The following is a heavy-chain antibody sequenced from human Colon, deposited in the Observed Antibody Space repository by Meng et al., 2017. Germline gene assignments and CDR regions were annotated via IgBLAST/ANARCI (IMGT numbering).Heavy chain of an antibody. V-gene: IGHV1-69*01. CDR2: IIPMFPKT. CDR1: GVSFNTYG. Sequence: QVQLVQSGAEVKTPGSSVNVSGKTSGVSFNTYGSNWVRQAPKQGLEWMGGIIPMFPKTNYAQKFEGRLTITADESTSTAYMELSSLRSEDTAVYYCTRGLATIPHFDYWGQGTLVTVSS. D-gene: IGHD5-24*01. J-gene: IGHJ4*02. CDR3: TRGLATIPHFDY.